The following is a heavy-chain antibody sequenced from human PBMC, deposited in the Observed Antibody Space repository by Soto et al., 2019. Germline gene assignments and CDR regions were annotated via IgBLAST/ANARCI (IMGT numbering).Heavy chain of an antibody. CDR2: ISWNSGSI. V-gene: IGHV3-9*01. J-gene: IGHJ4*02. CDR1: GFTFDDYA. Sequence: EVQLVESGGGLVQPGRSLRLSCAASGFTFDDYAMHWVRQAPGKGLEWVSGISWNSGSIGYVDSVKGRFTISRDNAKNSLYLQMNSLRAEDTALYYCAKDITWGGPAVAATRYFDYWGQGTLVTVSS. CDR3: AKDITWGGPAVAATRYFDY. D-gene: IGHD6-19*01.